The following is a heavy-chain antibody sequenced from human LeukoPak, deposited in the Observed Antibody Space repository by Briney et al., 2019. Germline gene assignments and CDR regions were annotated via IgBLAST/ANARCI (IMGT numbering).Heavy chain of an antibody. D-gene: IGHD6-13*01. J-gene: IGHJ3*02. Sequence: SQTLSLTCAISGDSVSSNSAAWNWIRQSPSRGLEWLGRTYYRSKWYNDYAVSVKSRITINPDTSKNQFSLQLNSVTPEDTAVYYCAREEPRYSSSWYRGFDAFDIWGQGTMVTVSS. V-gene: IGHV6-1*01. CDR1: GDSVSSNSAA. CDR3: AREEPRYSSSWYRGFDAFDI. CDR2: TYYRSKWYN.